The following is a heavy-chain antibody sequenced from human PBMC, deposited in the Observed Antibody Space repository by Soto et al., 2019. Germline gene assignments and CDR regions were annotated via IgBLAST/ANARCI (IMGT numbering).Heavy chain of an antibody. V-gene: IGHV3-23*01. CDR2: ITDSGTGT. D-gene: IGHD6-13*01. J-gene: IGHJ4*02. CDR1: GFTFSSCV. CDR3: AKGLINGRWYAAD. Sequence: EVHLLESGGGLVQPGGSLRLSCGASGFTFSSCVMSWVRQAPGKGLEWVSCITDSGTGTYYADSVKGRFTISRDNSKNTMYLQMNNLRAEDTGVYYCAKGLINGRWYAADWGQGTRVTV.